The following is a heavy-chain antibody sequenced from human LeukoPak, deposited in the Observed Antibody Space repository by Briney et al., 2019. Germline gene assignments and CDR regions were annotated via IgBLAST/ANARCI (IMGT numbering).Heavy chain of an antibody. V-gene: IGHV1-2*02. CDR1: GYTFTGYY. CDR2: INPNSGGT. J-gene: IGHJ4*02. CDR3: ARGNTVVTFDY. Sequence: ASVKVSCKASGYTFTGYYMHWVRQAPGQGLEWMGWINPNSGGTNYAQNFQGRVTMTRDTSISTAYMDLSSLTSDDTAVYYCARGNTVVTFDYWGQGTLVTVSS. D-gene: IGHD4-23*01.